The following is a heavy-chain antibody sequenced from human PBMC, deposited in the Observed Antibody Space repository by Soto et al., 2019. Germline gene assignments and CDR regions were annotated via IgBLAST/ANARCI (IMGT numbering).Heavy chain of an antibody. V-gene: IGHV1-8*01. CDR1: GYTFTSYD. J-gene: IGHJ5*02. Sequence: GASVKVSCKASGYTFTSYDINWVRQATGQGLEWMGWMNPNSGNTGYAQKFQGRVTMTRNTSISTAYMELSSLRSEDTAVYYCARAIVGAHFGDWFDPWGQGTLVTSPQ. D-gene: IGHD1-26*01. CDR3: ARAIVGAHFGDWFDP. CDR2: MNPNSGNT.